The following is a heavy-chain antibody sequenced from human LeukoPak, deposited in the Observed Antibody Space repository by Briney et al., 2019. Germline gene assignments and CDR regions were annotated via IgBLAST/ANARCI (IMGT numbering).Heavy chain of an antibody. D-gene: IGHD1-1*01. CDR3: ARDRSTHDY. Sequence: ASVKVSCKASGYTFNNYGISWVRQAPGQRLEWMGWISAYNGNTDYAQKFQGRVTVTTDTSTSTVYMELRSLRSDDTAVYYCARDRSTHDYWGQGTLVTVSS. CDR1: GYTFNNYG. J-gene: IGHJ4*02. V-gene: IGHV1-18*01. CDR2: ISAYNGNT.